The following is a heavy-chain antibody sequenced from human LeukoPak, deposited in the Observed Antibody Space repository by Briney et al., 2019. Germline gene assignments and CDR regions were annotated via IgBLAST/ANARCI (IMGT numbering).Heavy chain of an antibody. J-gene: IGHJ4*02. CDR1: GDSISSGDYY. CDR2: IYHRGST. V-gene: IGHV4-31*03. CDR3: ARGSRSDFGEVLNLDS. D-gene: IGHD3-3*01. Sequence: SETLSLTCTVSGDSISSGDYYWNWIRQDPGKGLEWIGSIYHRGSTYHNPSLKSRLTISLDTSGNQFYLKLSSVTAADTAVYFCARGSRSDFGEVLNLDSWGQGTLVTVSS.